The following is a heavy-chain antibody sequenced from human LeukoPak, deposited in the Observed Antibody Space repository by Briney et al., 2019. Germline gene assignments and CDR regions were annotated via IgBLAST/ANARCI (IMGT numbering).Heavy chain of an antibody. CDR3: AKFLWFGELSSYYFDY. J-gene: IGHJ4*02. D-gene: IGHD3-10*01. CDR2: ISGSGGST. V-gene: IGHV3-23*01. CDR1: GFTFSSYA. Sequence: SGGSLRLSCAASGFTFSSYAMSWVRQAPGKGLEWVSAISGSGGSTCYADSVKGRFTISRDNSKNTLYLQMNSLRAEDTAVYYCAKFLWFGELSSYYFDYWGQGTLVTVSS.